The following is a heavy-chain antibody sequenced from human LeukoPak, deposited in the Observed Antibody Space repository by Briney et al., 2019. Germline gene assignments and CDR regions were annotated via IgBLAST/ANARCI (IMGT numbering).Heavy chain of an antibody. D-gene: IGHD3-9*01. CDR1: GGSFSGYY. CDR3: ATGPNYDVLTGYLNWFDP. Sequence: PSETLSLTCAVYGGSFSGYYWSWIRQPAGKGLEWIGEINHSGSTNYNPSLKSRVTISVDTSKNQFSLKLSSVTAADTAVYYCATGPNYDVLTGYLNWFDPWGQGTLVTVSS. CDR2: INHSGST. V-gene: IGHV4-34*01. J-gene: IGHJ5*02.